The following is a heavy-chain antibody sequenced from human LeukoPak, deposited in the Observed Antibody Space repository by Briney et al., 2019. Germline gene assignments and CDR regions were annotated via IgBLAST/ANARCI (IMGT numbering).Heavy chain of an antibody. V-gene: IGHV3-30*18. D-gene: IGHD4-17*01. J-gene: IGHJ3*02. CDR3: VKGRERGADYGDFTGAFDI. Sequence: GGSLRLSCAASGFTFSSYGMHWVRQAPGKGLGWVAVISYDGSNKYYADSVKGRFTTSRDNSKNTLYLQMNSLRAEDTAVYYCVKGRERGADYGDFTGAFDIWGQGTMVTVSS. CDR2: ISYDGSNK. CDR1: GFTFSSYG.